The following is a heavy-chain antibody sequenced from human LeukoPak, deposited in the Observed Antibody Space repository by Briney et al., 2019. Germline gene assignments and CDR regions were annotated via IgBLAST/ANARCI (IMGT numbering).Heavy chain of an antibody. CDR2: ISSSSSTI. J-gene: IGHJ4*02. CDR1: GFTFSDYY. CDR3: ARVSATFFDY. Sequence: GGSLRLSCAASGFTFSDYYMNWVRQAPGKGLEWVSYISSSSSTIYYADSVKGRFTISRDNAKNSLYLQMNSLRAEDTAVYYCARVSATFFDYWGQGTLVTVSS. D-gene: IGHD5-12*01. V-gene: IGHV3-48*01.